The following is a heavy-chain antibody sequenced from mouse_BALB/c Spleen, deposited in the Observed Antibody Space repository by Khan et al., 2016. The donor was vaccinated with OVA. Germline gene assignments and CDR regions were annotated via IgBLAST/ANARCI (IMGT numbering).Heavy chain of an antibody. D-gene: IGHD2-14*01. V-gene: IGHV3-2*02. CDR3: ASARFYCRYCFFAY. CDR2: IDYSGTT. Sequence: EVQLQESGPGLVKPSQSLSLTCTVTGYSISSDYAWTWIRQFPGNKLEWMGYIDYSGTTSYNPSLKSRTSITRDTSKNQFFLQLNSVTSEDTATFCGASARFYCRYCFFAYWGQGTTLTVSS. CDR1: GYSISSDYA. J-gene: IGHJ2*01.